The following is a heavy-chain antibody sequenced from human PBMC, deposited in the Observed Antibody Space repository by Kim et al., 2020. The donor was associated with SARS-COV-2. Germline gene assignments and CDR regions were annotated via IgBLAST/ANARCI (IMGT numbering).Heavy chain of an antibody. CDR3: AKDSGCSSTSCSGDFDY. CDR2: ISGSGGST. Sequence: GGSLRLSCAASGFTFSSYAMSWVRQAPGKGLEWVSAISGSGGSTYYADSVKGRFTISRDNSKNTLYLQMNSLRAEDTAVYYCAKDSGCSSTSCSGDFDYWGQGTLVTVSS. V-gene: IGHV3-23*01. J-gene: IGHJ4*02. CDR1: GFTFSSYA. D-gene: IGHD2-2*01.